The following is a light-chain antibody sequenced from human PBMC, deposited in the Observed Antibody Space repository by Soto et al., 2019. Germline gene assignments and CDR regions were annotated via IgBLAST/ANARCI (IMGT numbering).Light chain of an antibody. CDR1: QSVSSN. J-gene: IGKJ1*01. Sequence: ENVLTQSPATLSVSPGERATFSCRASQSVSSNLAWYQQKPGQAPRLLIYGASTRATGIPARFSGSGSGTEFTLTISSLQSEDFAVYYCQQYNNWPWTFGQGPRWIS. CDR2: GAS. V-gene: IGKV3-15*01. CDR3: QQYNNWPWT.